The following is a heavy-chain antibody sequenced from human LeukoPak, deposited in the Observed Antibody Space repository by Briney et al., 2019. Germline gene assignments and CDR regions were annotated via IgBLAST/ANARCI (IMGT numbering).Heavy chain of an antibody. D-gene: IGHD3-16*01. V-gene: IGHV3-30-3*01. CDR1: GFTFSSYA. Sequence: PGRSLRLSCAASGFTFSSYAMHWVRQAPGKGLEWVAVISYDGSNKYYADSVKGRFTISRDNSKNTLYLQMNSLRAEDTAVYYCARDHTRGEYNWFDPWGQGTLVTVSS. J-gene: IGHJ5*02. CDR3: ARDHTRGEYNWFDP. CDR2: ISYDGSNK.